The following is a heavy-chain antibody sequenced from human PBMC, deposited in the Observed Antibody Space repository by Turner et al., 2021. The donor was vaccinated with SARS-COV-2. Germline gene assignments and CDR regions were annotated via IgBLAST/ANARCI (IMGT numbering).Heavy chain of an antibody. CDR1: GFTFSSYA. V-gene: IGHV3-23*01. CDR3: ARDSVSEPLNY. Sequence: EVQLLESGGGLVQPGGSLRLSCPASGFTFSSYAMNWVRQAPGKGLEWVSAISGSGGSTYYADSVKGRFTISRDNSKNTLYLQMNSLRAEDTAVYYCARDSVSEPLNYWGQGTLVAVSS. J-gene: IGHJ4*02. CDR2: ISGSGGST. D-gene: IGHD1-20*01.